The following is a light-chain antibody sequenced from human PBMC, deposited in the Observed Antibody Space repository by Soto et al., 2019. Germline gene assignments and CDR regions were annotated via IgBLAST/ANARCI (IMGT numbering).Light chain of an antibody. CDR1: SSNIGNNY. CDR3: GTWDSSLNAWV. J-gene: IGLJ3*02. CDR2: DNN. Sequence: QSVLTQPPSVSAAPGQKVTISCSGSSSNIGNNYVSWYQQLPGTAPKLLIYDNNMRPSGIPDRFSGSKSGTSATLGITGLQTGDEADYYCGTWDSSLNAWVFGGGTQLTVL. V-gene: IGLV1-51*01.